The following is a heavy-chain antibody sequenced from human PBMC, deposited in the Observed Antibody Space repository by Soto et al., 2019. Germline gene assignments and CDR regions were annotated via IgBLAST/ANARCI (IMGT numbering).Heavy chain of an antibody. CDR2: IWYDGSNK. J-gene: IGHJ4*02. CDR3: ARAARYSSSWYFDY. V-gene: IGHV3-33*01. CDR1: GFTFSSYG. Sequence: GSLRLSCAASGFTFSSYGMHWVRQAPGKGLEWVAVIWYDGSNKYYADSVKGRFTISRDNSKNTLYLQMNSLRAEDTAVYYCARAARYSSSWYFDYWGQGTLVTVSS. D-gene: IGHD6-13*01.